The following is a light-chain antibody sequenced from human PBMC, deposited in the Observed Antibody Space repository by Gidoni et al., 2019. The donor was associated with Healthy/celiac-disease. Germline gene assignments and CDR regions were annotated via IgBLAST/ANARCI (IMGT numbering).Light chain of an antibody. J-gene: IGKJ1*01. CDR3: QQYGSSAWT. CDR1: QSVSSSY. CDR2: GAS. Sequence: EIVLTQSPGTLSLSPGERATLTCRASQSVSSSYLAWYHRKPGQAPRLLIYGASSRATGIPDRFSGSGSGTDFTLTISRLEPEDFAVYYCQQYGSSAWTFGQWTKVEIK. V-gene: IGKV3-20*01.